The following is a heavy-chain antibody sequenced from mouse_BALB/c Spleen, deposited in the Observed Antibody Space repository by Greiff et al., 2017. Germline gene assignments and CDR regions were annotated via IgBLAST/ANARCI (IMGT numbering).Heavy chain of an antibody. CDR2: ISYSGST. D-gene: IGHD1-1*01. CDR3: ARRKDYYGSSHFDY. CDR1: GDSITSGY. J-gene: IGHJ2*01. Sequence: EVQLQQSGPSLVKPSQTLSLTCSVTGDSITSGYWNWIRKFPGNKLEYMGYISYSGSTYYNPSLKSRISITRDTSKNQYYLQLNSVTTEDTATYYCARRKDYYGSSHFDYWGQGTTLTVSS. V-gene: IGHV3-8*02.